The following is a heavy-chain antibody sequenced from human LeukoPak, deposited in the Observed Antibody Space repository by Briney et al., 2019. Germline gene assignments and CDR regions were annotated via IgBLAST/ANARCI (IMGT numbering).Heavy chain of an antibody. J-gene: IGHJ4*01. D-gene: IGHD4-23*01. CDR3: VAGASCDYGGNALPDRLDY. CDR1: GFTFSDYY. CDR2: ISSSGSTI. V-gene: IGHV3-11*04. Sequence: GGSLRLSCAASGFTFSDYYMSWIRQAPGKGLEWVSYISSSGSTIYYADSAKGRFTISRDNAKNSLYLQMNSLRVEDTAVYYCVAGASCDYGGNALPDRLDYWGQGSLVTVSS.